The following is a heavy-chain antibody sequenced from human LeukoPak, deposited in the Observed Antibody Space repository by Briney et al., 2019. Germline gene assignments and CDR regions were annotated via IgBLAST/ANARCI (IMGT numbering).Heavy chain of an antibody. CDR2: ISSSSSYI. D-gene: IGHD6-19*01. CDR3: ARDTGSGDAFDI. V-gene: IGHV3-21*01. J-gene: IGHJ3*02. Sequence: TGGSLRLSCAASGFTFSSYSMNWVRQAPGKGLERASSISSSSSYIYYADSVKGRFTISRDNAKNSLYLQMNSLRAEDTAVYYCARDTGSGDAFDIWGQGTMVTVSS. CDR1: GFTFSSYS.